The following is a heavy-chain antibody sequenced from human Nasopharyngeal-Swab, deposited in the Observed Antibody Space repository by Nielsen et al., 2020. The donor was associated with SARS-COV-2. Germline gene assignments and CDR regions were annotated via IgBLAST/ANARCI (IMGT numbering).Heavy chain of an antibody. J-gene: IGHJ4*02. CDR3: ARGLYSSSRYAAFYDY. V-gene: IGHV4-34*01. CDR1: GGSFSGYY. D-gene: IGHD6-13*01. CDR2: INHSGST. Sequence: SETLSLTCAVYGGSFSGYYWSWIRQPPGKGLEWIGEINHSGSTNYNPSLKSRVTISVDTSKNQFSLKLSSVTAADTTVYYCARGLYSSSRYAAFYDYWGQGTLVTVFS.